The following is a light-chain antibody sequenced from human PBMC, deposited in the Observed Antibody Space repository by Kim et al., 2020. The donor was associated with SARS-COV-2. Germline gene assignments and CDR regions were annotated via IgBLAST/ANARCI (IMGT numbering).Light chain of an antibody. CDR1: QSISRY. CDR3: QQGYSIPLT. CDR2: AAS. V-gene: IGKV1-39*01. Sequence: DIQMTQSPSSLSASVGDRVTLTCRASQSISRYLNWYQQKPEKAPKLLIYAASSLQNGVSSRFGGSGSGTDFSLTISGLQPEDIATYYCQQGYSIPLTFGGGTKVDIK. J-gene: IGKJ4*01.